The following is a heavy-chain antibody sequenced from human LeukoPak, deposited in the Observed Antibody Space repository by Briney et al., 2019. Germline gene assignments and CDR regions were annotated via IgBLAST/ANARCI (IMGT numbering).Heavy chain of an antibody. Sequence: GGSLRLSCAAYGFSFSNDGMHWVRQAPGKVLGWVASILLDGTYEFYADSVKGRFTISRDNSQNTVSLQVNNLRTEDTAFYYCAKTSLSDASGHYYYMDVWGKGTTVTVSS. D-gene: IGHD3-3*01. V-gene: IGHV3-30*02. CDR2: ILLDGTYE. CDR1: GFSFSNDG. J-gene: IGHJ6*03. CDR3: AKTSLSDASGHYYYMDV.